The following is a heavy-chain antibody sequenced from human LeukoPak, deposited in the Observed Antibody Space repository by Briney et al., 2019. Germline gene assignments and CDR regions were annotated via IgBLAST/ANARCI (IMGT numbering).Heavy chain of an antibody. CDR2: ISGSGGST. J-gene: IGHJ6*02. D-gene: IGHD3-22*01. Sequence: GGSLRLSCAVSEFTVSSSYMSWVRQAPGKGLEWVSAISGSGGSTYYADSVKGRFTISRDNSKNTLYLQMNSLRAEDTAVYYCAKRDYYDSSGYSLHGFGMDVWGQGTTVTVSS. CDR3: AKRDYYDSSGYSLHGFGMDV. CDR1: EFTVSSSY. V-gene: IGHV3-23*01.